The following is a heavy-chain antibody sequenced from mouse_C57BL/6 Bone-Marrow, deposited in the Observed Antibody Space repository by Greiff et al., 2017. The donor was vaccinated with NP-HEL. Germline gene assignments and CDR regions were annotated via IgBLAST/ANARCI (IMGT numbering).Heavy chain of an antibody. CDR3: ARGYYYGSFDY. V-gene: IGHV1-7*01. D-gene: IGHD1-1*01. CDR2: INPSSGYT. CDR1: GYTFTSYW. J-gene: IGHJ2*01. Sequence: QVQLQQSGAELAKPGASVKLSCKASGYTFTSYWMHWVKQRPGQGLEWIGYINPSSGYTKYNQKFKDKATLTADKSYSTAYMQLSSLTYEDSAVYYCARGYYYGSFDYWGQGTTLTVSS.